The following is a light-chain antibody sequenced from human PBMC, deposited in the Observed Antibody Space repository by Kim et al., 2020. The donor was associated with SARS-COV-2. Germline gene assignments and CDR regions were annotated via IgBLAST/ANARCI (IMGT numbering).Light chain of an antibody. CDR2: DAS. CDR1: QSVGNS. CDR3: KQSRNLIS. J-gene: IGKJ5*01. Sequence: EIVLTQSPGTLSLSPGERATLSCRASQSVGNSLAWYQQKPGQAPRLVIYDASNRATGIPVRFSGGGSGTDFTLTISSLEPDDFAVYYCKQSRNLISFGQWTRLEIK. V-gene: IGKV3-11*01.